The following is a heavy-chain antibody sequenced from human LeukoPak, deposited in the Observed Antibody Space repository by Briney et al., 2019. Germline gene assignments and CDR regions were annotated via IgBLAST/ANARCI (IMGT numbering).Heavy chain of an antibody. V-gene: IGHV3-7*05. J-gene: IGHJ5*02. CDR1: GFIFNSYW. CDR3: AGGLSLLRHNWFDP. D-gene: IGHD1-26*01. Sequence: PGGSLRLSCAASGFIFNSYWMNWVRQAPGKGLEWVANIKQDGSEKYYVDSVKGRFTISRDNAKNSLYLQMNSLRAEDTAVYYCAGGLSLLRHNWFDPWGQGTLVTVSS. CDR2: IKQDGSEK.